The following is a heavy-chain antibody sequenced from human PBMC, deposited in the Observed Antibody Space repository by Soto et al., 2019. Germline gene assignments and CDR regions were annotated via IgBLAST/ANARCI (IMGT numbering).Heavy chain of an antibody. D-gene: IGHD2-2*01. J-gene: IGHJ6*02. Sequence: QVQLVESGGGVVQPGRSLRLSCAASGFSFSSYGMHWVRQAPGKGLEWVAVISKDGNNEFYVDSVKGRFTISRDNSKNTLYLQMNSLRTEDTAVYYCAKDLYEIVFVTAAPPYYYYGMDVWGQGTTVTVAS. V-gene: IGHV3-30*18. CDR2: ISKDGNNE. CDR1: GFSFSSYG. CDR3: AKDLYEIVFVTAAPPYYYYGMDV.